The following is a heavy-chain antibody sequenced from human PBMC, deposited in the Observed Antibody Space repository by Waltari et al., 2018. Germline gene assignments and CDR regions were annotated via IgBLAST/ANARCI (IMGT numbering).Heavy chain of an antibody. V-gene: IGHV4-4*07. CDR3: ARASPRLRYGDRNYDWYFDL. CDR2: IYTSGST. Sequence: QVQLQESGPGLVKPSETLSLTCTVSGGSISSYYWSWIRQPAGKGLEWIGRIYTSGSTNYNPSLQSRVTMSVDTSNNQFSLKLSSVTAADTAVYYCARASPRLRYGDRNYDWYFDLWGRGTLVTVSS. J-gene: IGHJ2*01. D-gene: IGHD4-17*01. CDR1: GGSISSYY.